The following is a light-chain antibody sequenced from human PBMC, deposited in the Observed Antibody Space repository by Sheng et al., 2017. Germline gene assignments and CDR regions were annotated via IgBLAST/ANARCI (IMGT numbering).Light chain of an antibody. V-gene: IGKV3-15*01. CDR1: QSVSTN. Sequence: MTQSPATLYVFPGERATLSCRASQSVSTNLAWYQQKPGQAPRLLIFNASTRVAGIPARFSGSGSGTEFTLTISSVQSEDFAVYYCQQYNNWPPRITFGPGTKVDVK. CDR2: NAS. CDR3: QQYNNWPPRIT. J-gene: IGKJ3*01.